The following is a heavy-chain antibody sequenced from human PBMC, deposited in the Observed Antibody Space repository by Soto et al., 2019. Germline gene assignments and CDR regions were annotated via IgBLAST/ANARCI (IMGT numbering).Heavy chain of an antibody. CDR2: IRSSSTTI. J-gene: IGHJ6*03. Sequence: EVQLVESGGGLVQPGGSLRLACEVSGFTFSSYSMNWVRQAPGKGLEWVSYIRSSSTTIYYADSVRGRFTISRDNAKNSLYLQMNSLRAEDTAEYYCAREGEDYYNYMDVWGKGTTVIVSS. CDR1: GFTFSSYS. D-gene: IGHD2-21*01. V-gene: IGHV3-48*01. CDR3: AREGEDYYNYMDV.